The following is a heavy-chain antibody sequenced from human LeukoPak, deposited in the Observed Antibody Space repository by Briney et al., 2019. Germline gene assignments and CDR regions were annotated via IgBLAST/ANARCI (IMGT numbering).Heavy chain of an antibody. CDR3: ARDVRNYYDSSGYLHRYFDY. CDR1: GYTFTSYG. Sequence: GASVKVSCKASGYTFTSYGISWVRQAPGHGLEWMGWISAYNGNTNYAQKLQGRVTMTTDTSTSTAYMELRSLRSDDTAVYYCARDVRNYYDSSGYLHRYFDYWGQGTLVTVSS. J-gene: IGHJ4*02. V-gene: IGHV1-18*01. D-gene: IGHD3-22*01. CDR2: ISAYNGNT.